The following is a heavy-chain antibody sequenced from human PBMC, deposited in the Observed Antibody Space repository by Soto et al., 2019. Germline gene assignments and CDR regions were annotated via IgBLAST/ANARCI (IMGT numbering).Heavy chain of an antibody. D-gene: IGHD5-18*01. V-gene: IGHV3-21*01. J-gene: IGHJ4*02. CDR3: AILPGSYPSPPLY. CDR1: GFTFSSYS. Sequence: KSGGSLRLSCAASGFTFSSYSMNWVRQAPGKGLEWVSSISSSSSYIYYADSVKGRFTISRDNAKNSLYLQMNSLRAEDTAVYYCAILPGSYPSPPLYWGQGTLVTVSS. CDR2: ISSSSSYI.